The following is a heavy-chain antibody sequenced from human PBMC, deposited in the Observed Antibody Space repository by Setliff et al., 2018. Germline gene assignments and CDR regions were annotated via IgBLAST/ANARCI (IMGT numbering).Heavy chain of an antibody. D-gene: IGHD2-15*01. V-gene: IGHV3-7*01. J-gene: IGHJ6*02. Sequence: GGSLRLSCAASGFTFSRYWMSWVRQAPGKGLEWVANIKQDGSEKYYVDSVKGRFTISRDNSKNSLYLQMNSLRADDTAVYYCTRDYGFCSGGSCSYYGMDVWGQGTTVTVSS. CDR2: IKQDGSEK. CDR1: GFTFSRYW. CDR3: TRDYGFCSGGSCSYYGMDV.